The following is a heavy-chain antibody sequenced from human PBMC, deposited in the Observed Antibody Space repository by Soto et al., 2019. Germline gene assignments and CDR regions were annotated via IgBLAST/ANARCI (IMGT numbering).Heavy chain of an antibody. CDR3: ARSFSSIAAGGWFDP. J-gene: IGHJ5*02. CDR1: GYTFTSYG. D-gene: IGHD6-6*01. Sequence: ASVKVSCKASGYTFTSYGISWVRQAPGQGLEWMGWISAYNGNTNYARKLQGRVTMTTDTSTSTAYMELRSLRSDDTAVYYCARSFSSIAAGGWFDPWGQGTLVTVSS. V-gene: IGHV1-18*01. CDR2: ISAYNGNT.